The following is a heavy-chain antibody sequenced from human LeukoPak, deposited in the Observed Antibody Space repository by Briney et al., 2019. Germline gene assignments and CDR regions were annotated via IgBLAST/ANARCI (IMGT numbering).Heavy chain of an antibody. Sequence: SETLSLTCTVSGGSISSYYWSWIRQPPGKGLEWIGYIYYSGSTNYNPTLKSRVTMSVDTSKNQVSLKLSSVTAADTAVYYCARFTRFPLRFDCWGQGILVTVSS. D-gene: IGHD3-3*01. CDR1: GGSISSYY. CDR2: IYYSGST. J-gene: IGHJ4*02. CDR3: ARFTRFPLRFDC. V-gene: IGHV4-59*01.